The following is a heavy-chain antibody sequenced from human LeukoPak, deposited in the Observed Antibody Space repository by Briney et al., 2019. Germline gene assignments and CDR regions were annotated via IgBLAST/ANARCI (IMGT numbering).Heavy chain of an antibody. D-gene: IGHD5-12*01. CDR3: ARTMVATFSY. Sequence: GGSLRLSCAASGFTFSSYAMHWVRQAPGKGLEWVAVISYDGSNKYYADSVKGRFTISRDNSKNTLYLQMNSLRAEDMAVYYCARTMVATFSYWGQGTLVTVSS. V-gene: IGHV3-30-3*01. J-gene: IGHJ4*02. CDR1: GFTFSSYA. CDR2: ISYDGSNK.